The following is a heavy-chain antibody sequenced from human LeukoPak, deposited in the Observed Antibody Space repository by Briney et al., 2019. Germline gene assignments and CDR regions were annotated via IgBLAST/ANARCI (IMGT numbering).Heavy chain of an antibody. D-gene: IGHD6-13*01. V-gene: IGHV3-23*01. CDR3: AKSPRIAAAGTIAFDI. CDR1: GFTFSCYA. CDR2: ISGSGGST. J-gene: IGHJ3*02. Sequence: GGCVRLSCAASGFTFSCYAMSWVRQAPGKGLEWVSAISGSGGSTYYADSVKGRFTISRDNSKNTLYLQMNSLRAEDTAVYYCAKSPRIAAAGTIAFDIWGQGTMVTVSS.